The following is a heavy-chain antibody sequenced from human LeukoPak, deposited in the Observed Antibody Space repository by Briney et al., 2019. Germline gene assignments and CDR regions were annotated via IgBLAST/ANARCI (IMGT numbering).Heavy chain of an antibody. J-gene: IGHJ6*03. Sequence: ASVKVSCKASGYTFTRYYMYWVRQAPGQGLEWMGWINPNSGGTNYAQKFQGRVNMTRDTSISTAYMELSRLRSDDTAVYSCASDTHYGSGSYYYYYCYMDVWGKGTTVTVSS. CDR3: ASDTHYGSGSYYYYYCYMDV. CDR2: INPNSGGT. D-gene: IGHD3-10*01. V-gene: IGHV1-2*02. CDR1: GYTFTRYY.